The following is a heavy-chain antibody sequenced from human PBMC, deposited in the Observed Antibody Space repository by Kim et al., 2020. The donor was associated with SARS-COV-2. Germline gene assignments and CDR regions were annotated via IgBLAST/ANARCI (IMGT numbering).Heavy chain of an antibody. CDR3: ARAEPPYGSGSYFSWFDP. D-gene: IGHD3-10*01. J-gene: IGHJ5*02. Sequence: SETLSLTCTVSGGSISSGGYYWSWIRQHPGKGLEWIGYIYYSGSTYYNPSLKSRVTISVDTSKNQFSLKLSSVTAADTAVYYCARAEPPYGSGSYFSWFDPWGQGTLVTVSS. CDR1: GGSISSGGYY. V-gene: IGHV4-31*03. CDR2: IYYSGST.